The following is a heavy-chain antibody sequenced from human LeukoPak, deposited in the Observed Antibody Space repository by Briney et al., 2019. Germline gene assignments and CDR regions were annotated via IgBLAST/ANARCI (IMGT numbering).Heavy chain of an antibody. CDR1: GFTFSSYE. D-gene: IGHD3-10*01. J-gene: IGHJ1*01. CDR2: ISSSGDGV. V-gene: IGHV3-48*03. CDR3: VRLGGPMGQIFQH. Sequence: GGSLRLSCAASGFTFSSYEMNWVRQAPGKGLEWVSYISSSGDGVYYADSVKGRFTIYRDNAKNSLYLQMNSLRAEDTSVYYCVRLGGPMGQIFQHWGQGTLVTVSS.